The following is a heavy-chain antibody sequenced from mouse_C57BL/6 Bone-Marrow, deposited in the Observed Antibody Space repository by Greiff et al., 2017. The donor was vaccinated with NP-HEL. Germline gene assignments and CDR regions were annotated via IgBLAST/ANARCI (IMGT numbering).Heavy chain of an antibody. CDR3: ARGYDYDDYFDY. CDR2: ISYDGSN. V-gene: IGHV3-6*01. D-gene: IGHD2-4*01. J-gene: IGHJ2*01. CDR1: GYSITSGYY. Sequence: ESGPGLVKPSQSLSLTCSVTGYSITSGYYWNWIRQFPGNKLEWMGYISYDGSNNYNPSLKNRISITRDTSKNQFFLKLNSVTTEDTATYYCARGYDYDDYFDYWGQGTTLTVSS.